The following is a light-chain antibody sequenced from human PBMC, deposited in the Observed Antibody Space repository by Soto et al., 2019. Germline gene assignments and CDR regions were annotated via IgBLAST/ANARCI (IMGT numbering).Light chain of an antibody. V-gene: IGLV2-14*03. CDR3: NSYTSSSTYV. J-gene: IGLJ1*01. CDR1: SSDVGGFNY. CDR2: DVT. Sequence: QSVLTQPASVSGSPGQSITISCTGTSSDVGGFNYVSWYQQHPGKAPKLMIYDVTNRPSGVSYRFSGSKSGSTASLTISGLQAEDEDDYYCNSYTSSSTYVFGTGTKVTVL.